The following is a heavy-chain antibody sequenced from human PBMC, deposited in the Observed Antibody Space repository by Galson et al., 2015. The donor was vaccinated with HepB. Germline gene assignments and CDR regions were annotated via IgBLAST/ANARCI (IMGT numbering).Heavy chain of an antibody. D-gene: IGHD6-13*01. J-gene: IGHJ4*02. CDR3: ARHLSGSSLFDY. Sequence: ETLSLTCTVSGGSISSNNYYWGWIRQPPGKGLEWIGSIHYSGNTYYNPSLKSRVTISVDTSKNQVSLKLSSVTAADTAVYYCARHLSGSSLFDYWGLGTLVTVS. V-gene: IGHV4-39*01. CDR1: GGSISSNNYY. CDR2: IHYSGNT.